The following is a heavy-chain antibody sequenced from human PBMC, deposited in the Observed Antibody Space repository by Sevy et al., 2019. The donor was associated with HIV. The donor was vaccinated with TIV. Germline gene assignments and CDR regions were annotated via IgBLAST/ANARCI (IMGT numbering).Heavy chain of an antibody. CDR2: IFYTGKT. CDR3: ARHPSGIPMLVVPLGWFDP. V-gene: IGHV4-39*01. D-gene: IGHD3-22*01. CDR1: GGSVSSNNYY. J-gene: IGHJ5*02. Sequence: SETLSLTCIVSGGSVSSNNYYWGWIRQSPGKGLEWIGSIFYTGKTHYSSSLKCRVTFSVATSKNQFSLKLNSVTAADTAVYYCARHPSGIPMLVVPLGWFDPWGQGILVTVSS.